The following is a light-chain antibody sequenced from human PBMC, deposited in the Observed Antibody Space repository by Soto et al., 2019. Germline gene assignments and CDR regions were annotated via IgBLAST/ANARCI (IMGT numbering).Light chain of an antibody. CDR2: RAS. V-gene: IGKV3-15*01. CDR1: QGISSW. J-gene: IGKJ4*01. Sequence: MTQSPPSVSASVGDRVTITCRASQGISSWLAWYQQKPGQVPRLIIFRASSRATGLPARFSASGSETDFNLTISSLQSEDFAVYYCQQYNNWPRATFGGGTKVETK. CDR3: QQYNNWPRAT.